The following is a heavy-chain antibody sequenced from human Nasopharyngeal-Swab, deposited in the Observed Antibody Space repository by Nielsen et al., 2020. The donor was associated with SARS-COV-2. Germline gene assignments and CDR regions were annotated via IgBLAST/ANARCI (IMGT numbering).Heavy chain of an antibody. CDR3: ARGGYRDYDYAY. Sequence: WIRQPPGKGLEWVSSISRNSDYILYADSVKGRFTTSRDNAKNSLFLQMNSLRADDTAVYYCARGGYRDYDYAYWGQGTLVTVSS. V-gene: IGHV3-21*01. D-gene: IGHD5-12*01. CDR2: ISRNSDYI. J-gene: IGHJ4*02.